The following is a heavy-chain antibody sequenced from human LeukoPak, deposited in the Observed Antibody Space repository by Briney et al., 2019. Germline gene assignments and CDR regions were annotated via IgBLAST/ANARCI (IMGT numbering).Heavy chain of an antibody. CDR2: ISSSGSTI. CDR1: GFTFSDYY. D-gene: IGHD4-23*01. Sequence: GGSLRLSCAASGFTFSDYYISWIRQAPGKGLEWVSYISSSGSTIYYADSVKGRFTISRDNAKNSLYLQMNSLRAEDTAVYYCAGNVLRWWLDYWGQGTLVTVSS. J-gene: IGHJ4*02. CDR3: AGNVLRWWLDY. V-gene: IGHV3-11*01.